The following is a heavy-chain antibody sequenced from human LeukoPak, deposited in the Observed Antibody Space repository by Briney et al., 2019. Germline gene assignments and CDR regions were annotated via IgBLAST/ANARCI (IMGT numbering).Heavy chain of an antibody. CDR3: AGVGVVPAAMRVYYFDY. V-gene: IGHV6-1*01. CDR2: TYYRSKWYN. CDR1: GDSVSSNSAA. D-gene: IGHD2-2*01. Sequence: SQTLSLTCAISGDSVSSNSAAWNWITQSPSRGLEWLGRTYYRSKWYNDYAVSVKSRITINPDTSKNQFSLQLNSVTPEDTAVYYCAGVGVVPAAMRVYYFDYWGQGTLVTVSS. J-gene: IGHJ4*02.